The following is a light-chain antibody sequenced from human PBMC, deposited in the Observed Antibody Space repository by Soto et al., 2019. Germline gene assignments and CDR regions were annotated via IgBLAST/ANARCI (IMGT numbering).Light chain of an antibody. CDR3: QQYGSSPTT. Sequence: EIVLTQSPATLSSSPGERATLSCRASQSVSSSYFAWYQQKPGQATRLLIYGASSRATGVPDRFSGSGSGTEFTLTISRLQPDDFAVYYCQQYGSSPTTFGGGTKVEIK. V-gene: IGKV3-20*01. CDR2: GAS. CDR1: QSVSSSY. J-gene: IGKJ4*01.